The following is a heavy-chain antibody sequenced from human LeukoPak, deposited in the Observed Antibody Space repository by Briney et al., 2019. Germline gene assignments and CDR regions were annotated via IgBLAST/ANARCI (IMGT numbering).Heavy chain of an antibody. CDR3: ARGFCSGGICYRITGTFDV. J-gene: IGHJ3*01. V-gene: IGHV3-21*06. Sequence: GGSLRLSCAASGFTFSSYEMNWVRQAPGKGLEWVSSISSSSSYIDYADSVKGRFTISRDNAKNSLFLEMTSLRADDTAVYYCARGFCSGGICYRITGTFDVWGQGTMVTVSS. D-gene: IGHD2-15*01. CDR1: GFTFSSYE. CDR2: ISSSSSYI.